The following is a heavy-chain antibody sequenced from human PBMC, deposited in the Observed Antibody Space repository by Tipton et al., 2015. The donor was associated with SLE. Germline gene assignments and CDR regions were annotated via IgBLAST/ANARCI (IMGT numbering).Heavy chain of an antibody. Sequence: TLSLTCAVSGASISTYYWSWIRQPPGQGLEWIGSISSTGSSNYNPSLKSRVSMSVDMSENQFSLKLTSVTAADTAVYYCARDPYDSWSDYQATFDYWGQGTLVTVSP. CDR2: ISSTGSS. CDR3: ARDPYDSWSDYQATFDY. D-gene: IGHD3-3*01. J-gene: IGHJ4*02. CDR1: GASISTYY. V-gene: IGHV4-4*08.